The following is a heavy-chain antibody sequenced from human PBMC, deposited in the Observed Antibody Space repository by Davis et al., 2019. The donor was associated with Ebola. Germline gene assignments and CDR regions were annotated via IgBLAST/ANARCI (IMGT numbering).Heavy chain of an antibody. J-gene: IGHJ3*02. CDR3: ARQWAVYHAFDI. Sequence: PSETLSLTCAVSGGSISSSAYSWSWIRQPPGKGLEWIGHIYYNGTTYYNPSLKSRVTISIDRSKIQFSLKLTSVTAADTAVYYCARQWAVYHAFDIWGQGAMVTVSS. CDR2: IYYNGTT. D-gene: IGHD2-8*01. CDR1: GGSISSSAYS. V-gene: IGHV4-30-2*01.